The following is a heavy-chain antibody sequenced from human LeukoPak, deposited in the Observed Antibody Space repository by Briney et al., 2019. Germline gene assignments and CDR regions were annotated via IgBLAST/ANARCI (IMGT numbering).Heavy chain of an antibody. CDR2: IYTSGST. CDR1: GGSISSGSYY. Sequence: SQTLSLTCTVSGGSISSGSYYWSWIRQPAGKGLEWIGRIYTSGSTNYNPSLKSRVTISVDTSKNQFSLKLSSVTAADTAVYYCARASIASVAGPIDYWGQGTLVTVSS. CDR3: ARASIASVAGPIDY. D-gene: IGHD6-19*01. J-gene: IGHJ4*02. V-gene: IGHV4-61*02.